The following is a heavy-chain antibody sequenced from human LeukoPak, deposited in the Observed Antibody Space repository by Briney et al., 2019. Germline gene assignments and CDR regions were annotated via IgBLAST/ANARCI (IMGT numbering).Heavy chain of an antibody. CDR1: GGSFSGYY. CDR3: ARQTGSGLFSLP. D-gene: IGHD3-10*01. J-gene: IGHJ4*02. Sequence: SETLSLTCAVYGGSFSGYYWSWISQPPGKGLEWIGEINHSGSTNYNPSLKSRVTISVDTSKNQFSLKLSSVTAADTAVYYCARQTGSGLFSLPGGQGTLVTVSS. CDR2: INHSGST. V-gene: IGHV4-34*01.